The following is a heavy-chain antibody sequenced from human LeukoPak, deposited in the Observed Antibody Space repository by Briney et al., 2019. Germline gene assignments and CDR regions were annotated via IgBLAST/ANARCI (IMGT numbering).Heavy chain of an antibody. J-gene: IGHJ4*02. D-gene: IGHD5-18*01. V-gene: IGHV1-18*01. CDR3: ARDQGTGIHFWAYFDY. CDR2: ISPYNGNT. Sequence: GASVKVSCKASGYTSTTYGITWVRQAPGQGLEWMGWISPYNGNTIYAQKLQGRVTMTTDTSTGTAYMELRSLRSDDTAVYYCARDQGTGIHFWAYFDYWGQGAPVTVSS. CDR1: GYTSTTYG.